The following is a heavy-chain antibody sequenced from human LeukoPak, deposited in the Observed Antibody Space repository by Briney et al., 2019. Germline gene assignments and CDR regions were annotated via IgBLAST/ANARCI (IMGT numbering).Heavy chain of an antibody. D-gene: IGHD1-14*01. CDR1: GFTFDDYA. V-gene: IGHV3-9*01. J-gene: IGHJ4*02. Sequence: GRSLRLSCAASGFTFDDYAMHWVRQAPGKGLEWVSGISWNSGSIGYADSVKGRFTISRDNAKNSLYLQMNSLRAEVTALYYCANPTGSLWGQGTLVTVSS. CDR3: ANPTGSL. CDR2: ISWNSGSI.